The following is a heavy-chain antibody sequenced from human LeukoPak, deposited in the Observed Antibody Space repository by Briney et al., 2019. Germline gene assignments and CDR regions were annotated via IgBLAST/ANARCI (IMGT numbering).Heavy chain of an antibody. CDR2: IYYSGST. CDR3: ARSLGLTDPDAFHI. J-gene: IGHJ3*02. D-gene: IGHD7-27*01. Sequence: SETLSLTCTVSGGSISSYYWSWIRQPPGNGLEWIGYIYYSGSTNYNPSLKSRVTISVDTSKNQFSLKLSSVTAADTAVYYCARSLGLTDPDAFHIWGQGTMVTVSS. V-gene: IGHV4-59*01. CDR1: GGSISSYY.